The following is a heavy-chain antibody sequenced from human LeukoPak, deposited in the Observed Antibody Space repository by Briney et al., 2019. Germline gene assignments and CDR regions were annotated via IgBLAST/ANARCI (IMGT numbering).Heavy chain of an antibody. CDR1: GVSFSGYY. CDR2: INHSGST. CDR3: ASGMRFFDP. J-gene: IGHJ5*02. V-gene: IGHV4-34*01. Sequence: SETLSLTCAVYGVSFSGYYWSWIRQPPGKGLEWIGEINHSGSTNYNPSLKSRVTISVDTSKNQFSLKLSSVTAADTAVYYCASGMRFFDPWGQGTLVTVSS.